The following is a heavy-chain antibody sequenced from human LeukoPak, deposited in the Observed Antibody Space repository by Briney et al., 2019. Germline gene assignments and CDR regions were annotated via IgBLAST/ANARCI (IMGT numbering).Heavy chain of an antibody. CDR3: ARGSYGDLN. D-gene: IGHD4-17*01. Sequence: PGGSLRLSCAASGFTFSNYAMHLVRQAPGKGLEWVAVISYDGSQKYHADSVKGRFTISRDNSKNTLSLQMNSLRAEDTAVYYCARGSYGDLNWGQGTLVTVSS. CDR1: GFTFSNYA. CDR2: ISYDGSQK. J-gene: IGHJ4*02. V-gene: IGHV3-30*04.